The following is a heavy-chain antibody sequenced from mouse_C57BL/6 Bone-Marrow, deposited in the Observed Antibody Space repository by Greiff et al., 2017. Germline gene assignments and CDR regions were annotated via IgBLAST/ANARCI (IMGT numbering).Heavy chain of an antibody. CDR3: ARGAY. J-gene: IGHJ3*01. CDR2: ISSGGSYT. V-gene: IGHV5-6*02. Sequence: DVTLVASGGDLVKPGGSLKLSCAASGFTFSSYGMSWVRQTPDKRLEWVATISSGGSYTYYPDSVKGRFTISRDNAKNTLYLQMSSLKSEDTAMYYCARGAYWGQGTLVTVSA. CDR1: GFTFSSYG.